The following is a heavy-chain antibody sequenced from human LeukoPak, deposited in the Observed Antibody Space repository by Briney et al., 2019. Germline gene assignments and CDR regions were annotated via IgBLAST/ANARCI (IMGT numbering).Heavy chain of an antibody. CDR1: GGSISGYY. D-gene: IGHD2/OR15-2a*01. CDR2: IYYSGSA. CDR3: ARHFRAFDV. Sequence: PSETLSPTCTVSGGSISGYYWSWIRQPPGKGLEYIGYIYYSGSANYNPSLKSRVTISVDTSKNQFSLKLSSVTAADTAVYYCARHFRAFDVWGQGTMVTVSS. J-gene: IGHJ3*01. V-gene: IGHV4-59*08.